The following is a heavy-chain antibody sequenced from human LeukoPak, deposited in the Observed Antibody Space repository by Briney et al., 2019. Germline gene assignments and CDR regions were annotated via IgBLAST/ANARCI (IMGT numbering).Heavy chain of an antibody. Sequence: SETLSLTCAVYGGSFSGYYWSWIRQPPGKGLEWIGEINHSGSTNYNPSLKSRVTISVDTSKNQFSLKLSSVTAADTAVYYCARGRDYYGSAYWGQGTLVTVSS. CDR1: GGSFSGYY. V-gene: IGHV4-34*01. CDR2: INHSGST. CDR3: ARGRDYYGSAY. D-gene: IGHD3-10*01. J-gene: IGHJ4*02.